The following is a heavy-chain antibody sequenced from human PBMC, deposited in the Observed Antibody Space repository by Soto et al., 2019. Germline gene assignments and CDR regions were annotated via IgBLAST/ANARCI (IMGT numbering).Heavy chain of an antibody. CDR3: ASRSQWLAARQYFDD. Sequence: QVQLVQSGAEVKKPGSSVKVSCKASGGTFSSYAISWVRQAPGQGLEWMGGIIPIFGTANYAQKFQGRVTSTANESTSTAYMELSSLRSEDTAVYYCASRSQWLAARQYFDDWGQGTLVTVSS. CDR2: IIPIFGTA. V-gene: IGHV1-69*01. J-gene: IGHJ4*02. CDR1: GGTFSSYA. D-gene: IGHD6-6*01.